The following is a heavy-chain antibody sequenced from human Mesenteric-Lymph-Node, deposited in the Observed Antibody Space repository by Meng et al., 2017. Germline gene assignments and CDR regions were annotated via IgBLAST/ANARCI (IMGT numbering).Heavy chain of an antibody. V-gene: IGHV4-34*01. Sequence: QVRLQQWGAGLLKPSETLSLPCAVYGGSFSGYYWGWIRQPPGKGLEWIGEINHSGSTNYNPSLKSRVTISVDTSKNQFSLKLSSVTAADTAVYYCARERVVPAAWRGRFDPWGQGTLVTVS. CDR2: INHSGST. J-gene: IGHJ5*02. CDR1: GGSFSGYY. D-gene: IGHD2-2*01. CDR3: ARERVVPAAWRGRFDP.